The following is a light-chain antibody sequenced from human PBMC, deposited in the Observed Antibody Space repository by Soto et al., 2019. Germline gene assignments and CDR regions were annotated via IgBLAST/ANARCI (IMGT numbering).Light chain of an antibody. Sequence: EIVLTQSPGTLSLSPGERATLSCRASQSVSNNYLAWYQQKPGQAPRLFIYGASNRATGITVRFSGCGSGTDFTLTISRLEAEDFSVCYWQQYGSSRTFGQGTKVEIK. CDR1: QSVSNNY. J-gene: IGKJ1*01. CDR2: GAS. CDR3: QQYGSSRT. V-gene: IGKV3-20*01.